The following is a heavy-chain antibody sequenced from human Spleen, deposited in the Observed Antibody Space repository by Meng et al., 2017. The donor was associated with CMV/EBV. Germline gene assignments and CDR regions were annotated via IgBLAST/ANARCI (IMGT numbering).Heavy chain of an antibody. Sequence: ASVKVSCKASGGTFSSYAISWVRQAPGQGLEWMGWMNPNSGNTGYAQKFQGRVTMTTDTSTSTAYMEVRSLTSDDTAMYYCARGSWNYDFWGRGTLVTVSS. CDR2: MNPNSGNT. CDR3: ARGSWNYDF. CDR1: GGTFSSYA. J-gene: IGHJ4*02. D-gene: IGHD1-7*01. V-gene: IGHV1-8*02.